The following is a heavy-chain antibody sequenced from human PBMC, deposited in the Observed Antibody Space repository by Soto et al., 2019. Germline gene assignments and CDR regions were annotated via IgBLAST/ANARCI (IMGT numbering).Heavy chain of an antibody. CDR2: ISSNGGST. J-gene: IGHJ3*02. V-gene: IGHV3-64*01. D-gene: IGHD2-15*01. CDR3: ARYCSGGSCYGERAFDI. CDR1: GFTFRSYA. Sequence: GGSLRLSCAASGFTFRSYAMHWVRQAPGKGLEYVSAISSNGGSTYYANSVKGRFTISRDNSKNTLYLQMGSLRAEDMAVYYCARYCSGGSCYGERAFDIWGQGTMVTVSS.